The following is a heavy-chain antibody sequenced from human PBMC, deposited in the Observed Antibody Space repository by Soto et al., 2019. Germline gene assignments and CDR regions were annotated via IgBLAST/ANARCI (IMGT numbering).Heavy chain of an antibody. D-gene: IGHD1-1*01. CDR3: VRDGTKTLRDWFDP. CDR1: GASISGFY. V-gene: IGHV4-4*07. CDR2: IYATGTT. J-gene: IGHJ5*02. Sequence: SETLSLTCTVSGASISGFYWSWIRKSAGKGLEWIGRIYATGTTDYNPPLKSRVMMSVDTSKKQFSLKLRSVTAADTAVYYCVRDGTKTLRDWFDPWGQGISVTVS.